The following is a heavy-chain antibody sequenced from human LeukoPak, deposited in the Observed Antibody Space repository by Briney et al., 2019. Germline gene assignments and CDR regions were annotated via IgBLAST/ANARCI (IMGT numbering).Heavy chain of an antibody. Sequence: GGSLRLSCAASGFTFSSYAMHWVRQAPGKGLEWVAVISYDGSNKYYADSVKGRFTISRDNSKNTLYLQMNSLRAEDTAVYYCARGGGGGNWNDYWGQGTLVTVSS. CDR1: GFTFSSYA. CDR3: ARGGGGGNWNDY. J-gene: IGHJ4*02. V-gene: IGHV3-30*04. CDR2: ISYDGSNK. D-gene: IGHD1-20*01.